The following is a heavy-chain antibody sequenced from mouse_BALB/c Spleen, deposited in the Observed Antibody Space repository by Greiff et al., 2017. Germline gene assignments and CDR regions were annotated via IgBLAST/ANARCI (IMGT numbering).Heavy chain of an antibody. CDR2: INSNGGST. D-gene: IGHD1-1*01. Sequence: VQLQQSGGGLVQPGGSLKLSCAASGFTFSSYGMSWVRQTPDKRLELVATINSNGGSTYYPDSVKGRFTISRDNAKNTLYLQMSSLKSEDTAMYYWAREGGSSYVDDWGQGTTLTVSS. CDR1: GFTFSSYG. V-gene: IGHV5-6-3*01. J-gene: IGHJ2*01. CDR3: AREGGSSYVDD.